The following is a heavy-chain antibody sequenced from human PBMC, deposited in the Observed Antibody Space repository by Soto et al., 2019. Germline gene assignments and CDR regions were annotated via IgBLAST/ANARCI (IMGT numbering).Heavy chain of an antibody. D-gene: IGHD1-26*01. V-gene: IGHV3-53*01. Sequence: TGGSLRLSCAASGFTVSSNYISWVRQAPGKGLEWVSVIYSAGSTYYADSVKGRFTISRDNSKNTLYLQMNSLRAEDTAVYYCAKDVFSGSYSYDAFDIWGQGTMVTVSS. CDR2: IYSAGST. CDR3: AKDVFSGSYSYDAFDI. CDR1: GFTVSSNY. J-gene: IGHJ3*02.